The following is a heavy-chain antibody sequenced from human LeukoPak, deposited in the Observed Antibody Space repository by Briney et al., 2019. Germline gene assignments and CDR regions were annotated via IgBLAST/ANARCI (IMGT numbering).Heavy chain of an antibody. CDR1: GYTFASYY. CDR2: VSGHNGNR. CDR3: VRDTSYDFWSDPTELFDI. J-gene: IGHJ3*02. D-gene: IGHD3-3*01. Sequence: ASVKVSCKASGYTFASYYMHWMRQAPGQGLEWVGWVSGHNGNRNYAQKVQGRVTMTTDTSTSTAYMELRSLRSDDTAVYYCVRDTSYDFWSDPTELFDIWGQGTMVTVSS. V-gene: IGHV1-18*04.